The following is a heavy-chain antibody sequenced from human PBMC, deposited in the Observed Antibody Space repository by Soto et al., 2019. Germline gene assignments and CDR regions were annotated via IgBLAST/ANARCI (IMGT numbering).Heavy chain of an antibody. J-gene: IGHJ4*02. CDR2: ISAGGGST. CDR1: GFTFSSHA. D-gene: IGHD6-6*01. V-gene: IGHV3-23*01. CDR3: ARVDSSSLHFDY. Sequence: SLRLSCAASGFTFSSHAMSWVRQAPGKGLEWVSAISAGGGSTYNADSVKGRFTISRDNSKNTLHLQMNSLRAEDTAVYYCARVDSSSLHFDYWGQGTLVTVSS.